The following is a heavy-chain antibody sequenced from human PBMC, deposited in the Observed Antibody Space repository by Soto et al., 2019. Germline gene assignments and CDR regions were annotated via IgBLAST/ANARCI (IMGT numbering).Heavy chain of an antibody. CDR2: ISSSSSVI. CDR1: GFILSDCA. CDR3: ARDLSWGSNWYYYMDV. Sequence: EVQLVESGGGLVQPGGSLRLSCATSGFILSDCAMNWVRQAPGKGLEWVSYISSSSSVIDYADSVKGRFTVSRDNARNSLYLKMNSLRAEDMAVYYCARDLSWGSNWYYYMDVWGKGTTVTVSS. D-gene: IGHD7-27*01. V-gene: IGHV3-48*01. J-gene: IGHJ6*03.